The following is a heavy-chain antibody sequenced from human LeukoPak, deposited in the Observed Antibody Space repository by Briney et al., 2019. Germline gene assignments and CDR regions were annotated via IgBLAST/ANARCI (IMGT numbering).Heavy chain of an antibody. CDR3: ASSPPLVGAEYYFDY. CDR1: GFTFSSYA. Sequence: GGSLRLSCAASGFTFSSYAMSWVRQAPGKGLEWVSAISGSGGSTYYADSVKGRFTISRDNSKNTLYLQMNSLRAEDTAVYYCASSPPLVGAEYYFDYWGQGTLVTVSS. CDR2: ISGSGGST. D-gene: IGHD1-26*01. V-gene: IGHV3-23*01. J-gene: IGHJ4*02.